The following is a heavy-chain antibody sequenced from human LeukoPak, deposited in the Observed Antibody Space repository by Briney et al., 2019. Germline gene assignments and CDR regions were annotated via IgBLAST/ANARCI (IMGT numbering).Heavy chain of an antibody. D-gene: IGHD4-11*01. V-gene: IGHV3-7*01. CDR3: ARPPTTVSPRDY. CDR2: IKPDGGEK. Sequence: PGGSLRLSCAASGFTFSSYMMTWVRQAPGKGLEWVANIKPDGGEKFYVDSVRGRFTISRDNAENSLYLQMNSLRAEDTAVYYCARPPTTVSPRDYWGQGTLVTVSS. CDR1: GFTFSSYM. J-gene: IGHJ4*02.